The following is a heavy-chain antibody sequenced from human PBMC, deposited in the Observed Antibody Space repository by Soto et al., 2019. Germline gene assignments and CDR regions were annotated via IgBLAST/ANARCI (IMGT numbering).Heavy chain of an antibody. D-gene: IGHD1-1*01. CDR1: GYTFSTYG. CDR2: VSPYNGNT. J-gene: IGHJ6*02. CDR3: VRGGILEANRPYYYYGLDV. V-gene: IGHV1-18*01. Sequence: ASVKVSCKVFGYTFSTYGLSWVRQAPGQGLEWMGWVSPYNGNTYYAPGLQGRVTMTTDTSTNTAYMSLRSLQSDDTAIYYCVRGGILEANRPYYYYGLDVWGQGTPVTVSS.